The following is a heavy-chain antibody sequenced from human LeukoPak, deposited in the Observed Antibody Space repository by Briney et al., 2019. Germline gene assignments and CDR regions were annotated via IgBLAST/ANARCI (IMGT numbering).Heavy chain of an antibody. D-gene: IGHD3-22*01. Sequence: GGSLRLSCAASGFTFNYYAMNWVRQAPGKGLEWVSVISGSGSSTGYADSVKGRFTISRDNAKNSLYLQMNSLRAEDTALYYCARDWGHYDSSGYYYAPFDPWGQGTLVTVSS. V-gene: IGHV3-20*04. CDR1: GFTFNYYA. CDR3: ARDWGHYDSSGYYYAPFDP. CDR2: ISGSGSST. J-gene: IGHJ5*02.